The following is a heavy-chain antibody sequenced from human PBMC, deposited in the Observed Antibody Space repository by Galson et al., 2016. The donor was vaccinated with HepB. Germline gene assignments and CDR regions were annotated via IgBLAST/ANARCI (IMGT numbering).Heavy chain of an antibody. CDR2: ISYGGSNK. J-gene: IGHJ4*02. Sequence: SLRLSCAASGFTFSSYGMHWVRQAPGKGLEWVAFISYGGSNKKYADSVKGRFTISRDNSKKTLYLQMNSLRAEDTAVYYCAKDGRIYCSSASCHDHFHYWGQGTLVTVSS. D-gene: IGHD2-2*01. CDR1: GFTFSSYG. V-gene: IGHV3-30*18. CDR3: AKDGRIYCSSASCHDHFHY.